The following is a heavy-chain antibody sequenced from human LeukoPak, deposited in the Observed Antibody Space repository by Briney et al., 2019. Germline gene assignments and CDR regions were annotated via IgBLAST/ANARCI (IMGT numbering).Heavy chain of an antibody. CDR3: ARDLTPTYYYGSGSYGDY. D-gene: IGHD3-10*01. CDR1: GYTFTGYY. Sequence: ASVKVSCKASGYTFTGYYMHWVRQAPGQGLEWMGWINPNSGGTNYAQKFQGRVTMTRDTSLSTAYMELSRLRSDDTAVYYCARDLTPTYYYGSGSYGDYWGQGTLVTVSS. J-gene: IGHJ4*02. V-gene: IGHV1-2*02. CDR2: INPNSGGT.